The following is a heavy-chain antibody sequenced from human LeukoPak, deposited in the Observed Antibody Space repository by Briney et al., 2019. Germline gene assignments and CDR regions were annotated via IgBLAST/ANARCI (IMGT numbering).Heavy chain of an antibody. Sequence: SETLSLTCTVSGGSISSYYWSWIRQPPGKGLEWIGYIYYSGSTNYNPSLKSRVTISVDTSKDQFSLKLSSATAADTAVYYCARSYSSSWVNWFDPWGQGTLVTVSS. J-gene: IGHJ5*02. CDR1: GGSISSYY. CDR2: IYYSGST. D-gene: IGHD6-13*01. V-gene: IGHV4-59*01. CDR3: ARSYSSSWVNWFDP.